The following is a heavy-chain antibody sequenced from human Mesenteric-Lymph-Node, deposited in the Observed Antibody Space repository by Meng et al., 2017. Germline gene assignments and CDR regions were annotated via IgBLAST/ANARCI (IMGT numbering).Heavy chain of an antibody. CDR1: GFTFSSYA. Sequence: GESLKISCAASGFTFSSYAMSWVRQAPGKGLEWVSAISGSGGSTYYGDSVKGRFTISRDNSKDTLFLQMSGLRAGDTAIYYCAKVRLSNYYYYYGLDVWGQGTTVTVSS. D-gene: IGHD4/OR15-4a*01. CDR2: ISGSGGST. CDR3: AKVRLSNYYYYYGLDV. V-gene: IGHV3-23*01. J-gene: IGHJ6*02.